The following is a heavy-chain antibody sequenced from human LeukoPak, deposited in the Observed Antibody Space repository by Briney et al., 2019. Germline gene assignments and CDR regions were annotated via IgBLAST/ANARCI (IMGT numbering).Heavy chain of an antibody. CDR1: EFTFNSYS. D-gene: IGHD2-15*01. CDR2: ISSTSSTI. V-gene: IGHV3-48*01. J-gene: IGHJ6*03. CDR3: ARGGYLHYYYYYMDV. Sequence: GGSLRLSCEASEFTFNSYSMNWVRQAPGKGLEWVSYISSTSSTIYYADSVKGRFTISRDNAKNSLYLQMNSLRAEDTAVYYCARGGYLHYYYYYMDVWGKGTTVTVSS.